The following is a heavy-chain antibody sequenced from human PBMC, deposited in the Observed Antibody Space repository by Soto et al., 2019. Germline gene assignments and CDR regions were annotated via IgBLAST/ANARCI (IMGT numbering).Heavy chain of an antibody. CDR2: ISYEGSNK. CDR3: ARGSGYYDSRWGAGYYYYGMDV. J-gene: IGHJ6*02. D-gene: IGHD3-22*01. V-gene: IGHV3-30-3*01. Sequence: QVQLVESGGGVVQPGRSLRLSCAASGFTFSSYAMHWVRQAPGKGLEWVAVISYEGSNKYYADSVKGRFTISRDNAKNTLYLQMNSLRAEDTAVYYCARGSGYYDSRWGAGYYYYGMDVWGQGTTVTVSS. CDR1: GFTFSSYA.